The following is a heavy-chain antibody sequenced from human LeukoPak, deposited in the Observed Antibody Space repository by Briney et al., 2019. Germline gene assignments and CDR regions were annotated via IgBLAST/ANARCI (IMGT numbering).Heavy chain of an antibody. CDR3: ARGQPVGYSSSWYQGYYYMDV. Sequence: GGSLRLSCAASGFTFSSYWMSWVRQAPGKGLEWVANIKQDGSEKYYVDSVKGRFTISRDNAKNSLYLQMSSLRAEDTAVYYCARGQPVGYSSSWYQGYYYMDVWGKGTTVTISS. V-gene: IGHV3-7*01. J-gene: IGHJ6*03. CDR2: IKQDGSEK. D-gene: IGHD6-13*01. CDR1: GFTFSSYW.